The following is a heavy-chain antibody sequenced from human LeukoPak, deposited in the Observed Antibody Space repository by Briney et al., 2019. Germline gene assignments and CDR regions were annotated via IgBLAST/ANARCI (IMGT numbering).Heavy chain of an antibody. CDR1: GFTVSSHS. Sequence: GRSLRLSCVVSGFTVSSHSMSWVRQAPGKGLEWVADITREGSAAYYVDSVKGRFSISRDNAKNSLYLQMNSLRAEDTAVYYCAKDWHNGDDPLFDYWGQGTVVTVSS. CDR3: AKDWHNGDDPLFDY. V-gene: IGHV3-7*05. CDR2: ITREGSAA. J-gene: IGHJ4*02. D-gene: IGHD2-8*01.